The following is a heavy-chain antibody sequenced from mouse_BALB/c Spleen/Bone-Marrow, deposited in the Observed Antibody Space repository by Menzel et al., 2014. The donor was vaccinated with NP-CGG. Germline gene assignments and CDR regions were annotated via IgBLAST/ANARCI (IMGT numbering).Heavy chain of an antibody. Sequence: EVMLVESGGGLVQPGGSLRLSCATSGFTFTDYYMSWVRQPPGKALVWLAFIRNKANGYTTEYSASVKGRFTISRDNSQSILYLEMNTLRAEDSATYYCARDMGLLRFDYWGHGTTLTLSS. CDR2: IRNKANGYTT. V-gene: IGHV7-3*02. D-gene: IGHD1-1*01. CDR1: GFTFTDYY. CDR3: ARDMGLLRFDY. J-gene: IGHJ2*01.